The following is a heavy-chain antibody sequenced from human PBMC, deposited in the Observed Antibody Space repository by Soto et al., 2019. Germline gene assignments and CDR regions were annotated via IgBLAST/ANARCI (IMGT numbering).Heavy chain of an antibody. CDR1: GGTFSSYT. J-gene: IGHJ6*02. CDR3: ARGALTTLAYYYGMDV. Sequence: SVKVSCKASGGTFSSYTMRWVRQAPGQGLEWMGGIIPIFGTTTYAHKFQGRVTITADESTSTVYMELSSLRGEDTAVYYCARGALTTLAYYYGMDVWGRGTTVTVSS. CDR2: IIPIFGTT. D-gene: IGHD4-4*01. V-gene: IGHV1-69*13.